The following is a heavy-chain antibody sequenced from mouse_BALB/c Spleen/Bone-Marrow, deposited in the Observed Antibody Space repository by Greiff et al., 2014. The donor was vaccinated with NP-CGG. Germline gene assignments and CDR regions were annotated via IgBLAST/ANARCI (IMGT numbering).Heavy chain of an antibody. CDR1: GFNIKDTY. V-gene: IGHV14-3*02. CDR3: SRYYYGSSYFDY. J-gene: IGHJ2*01. D-gene: IGHD1-1*01. Sequence: SGAELVKPGASVKLSCTASGFNIKDTYMHWVKQRPEQGLEWIGRIDPANGNTKYDPKFQGKATITAETSSNTAYLQPSSLTSEDTAGYYCSRYYYGSSYFDYWGQGTPPTGSS. CDR2: IDPANGNT.